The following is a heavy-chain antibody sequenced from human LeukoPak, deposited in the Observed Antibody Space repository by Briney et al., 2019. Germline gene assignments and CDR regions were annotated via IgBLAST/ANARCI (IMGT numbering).Heavy chain of an antibody. J-gene: IGHJ4*02. CDR2: ISGGGGRT. V-gene: IGHV3-23*01. Sequence: GGSLRLSCAASGFTFRSYAMSWVRQAPGKGLEWVSAISGGGGRTYYADSVKGRFTISRDNSKNTLYLQMNSLRAEDTAVYYCAKTDSSDYSYFFDYWGQGTLVTVSS. CDR1: GFTFRSYA. CDR3: AKTDSSDYSYFFDY. D-gene: IGHD3-22*01.